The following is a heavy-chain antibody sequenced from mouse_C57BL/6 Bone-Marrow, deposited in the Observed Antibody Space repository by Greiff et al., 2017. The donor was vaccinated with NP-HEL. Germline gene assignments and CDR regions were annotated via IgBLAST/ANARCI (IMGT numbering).Heavy chain of an antibody. D-gene: IGHD1-1*01. V-gene: IGHV1-59*01. Sequence: VQLQQPGAELVRPGTSVKLSCKASGYTFTSYWMHWVKQRPGQGLEWIGVIDPSDSYTNYNQKFKGKATLTVDTSSSTAYMQLSSLTSEDSAVYYCARGYYEGYFDYWGQGTLVTVSA. CDR3: ARGYYEGYFDY. CDR1: GYTFTSYW. CDR2: IDPSDSYT. J-gene: IGHJ3*01.